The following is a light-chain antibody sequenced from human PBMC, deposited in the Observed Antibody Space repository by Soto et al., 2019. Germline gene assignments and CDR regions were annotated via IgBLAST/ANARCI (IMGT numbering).Light chain of an antibody. CDR2: GVS. CDR1: QSVRRSY. CDR3: QQDVTSPYM. J-gene: IGKJ2*01. Sequence: EIVLTQSPGTLSLSPGERATLSCRASQSVRRSYVAWYQPKPGQAPRLLIHGVSTRATGIPDRFSGSGSGTDFTLSISRLEPEDFAVYYCQQDVTSPYMFGQGTKLEIK. V-gene: IGKV3-20*01.